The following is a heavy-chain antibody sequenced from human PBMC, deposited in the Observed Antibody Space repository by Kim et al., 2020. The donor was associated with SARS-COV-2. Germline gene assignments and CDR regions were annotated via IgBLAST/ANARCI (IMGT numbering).Heavy chain of an antibody. J-gene: IGHJ6*02. CDR1: GGSISSYY. CDR2: IYYSGST. V-gene: IGHV4-59*01. Sequence: SETLSLTCTVSGGSISSYYWSWIRQPPGKGLEWIGYIYYSGSTNYNPSLKSRVTISVDTSKNQFSLKLSSVTAADTAVYYCARGMGPEILWFGEAKPHYYYGMDVWGQGTTVTVSS. D-gene: IGHD3-10*01. CDR3: ARGMGPEILWFGEAKPHYYYGMDV.